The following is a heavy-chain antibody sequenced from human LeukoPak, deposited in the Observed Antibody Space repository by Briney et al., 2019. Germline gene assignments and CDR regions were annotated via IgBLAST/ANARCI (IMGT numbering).Heavy chain of an antibody. CDR3: ARAAVTTSALAFDI. J-gene: IGHJ3*02. D-gene: IGHD4-17*01. Sequence: SETLSLTCTVSGGSISSYYWSWIRQPPGKGLEWIGYIYYSGSTNYNPSLKSRVTISVDTSKNQFSLKLSSVTAADTAVYYCARAAVTTSALAFDIWGQGTMVTVSS. CDR1: GGSISSYY. CDR2: IYYSGST. V-gene: IGHV4-59*01.